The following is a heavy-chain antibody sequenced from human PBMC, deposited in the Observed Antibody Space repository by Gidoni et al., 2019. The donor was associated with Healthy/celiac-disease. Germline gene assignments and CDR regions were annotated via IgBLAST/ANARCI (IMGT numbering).Heavy chain of an antibody. V-gene: IGHV3-7*03. J-gene: IGHJ4*02. CDR1: GFTFSSYW. CDR2: IKQDGSEK. CDR3: ARVGYDFWSGYPSHFDY. D-gene: IGHD3-3*01. Sequence: EVQLVESGGGLVQPGGSLRLSCAASGFTFSSYWMSWVRQAPGKGLEWVANIKQDGSEKYYVDSVKGRFTISRDNAKNSLYLQMNSLRAEDTAVYYCARVGYDFWSGYPSHFDYWGQGTLVTVSS.